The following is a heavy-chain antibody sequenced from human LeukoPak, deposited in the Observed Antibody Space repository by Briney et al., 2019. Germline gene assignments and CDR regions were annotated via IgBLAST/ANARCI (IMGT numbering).Heavy chain of an antibody. Sequence: AASVKVSCKASGGTFSSYAISWMRQAPGQGLEWMGRIIPILGIANYAQKFQGRVTITADKSTSTAYMELSSLRSEDTAVYYCATGFQSWYTGWVPHDAFDIWGQGTMVTVSS. CDR2: IIPILGIA. D-gene: IGHD6-13*01. CDR3: ATGFQSWYTGWVPHDAFDI. CDR1: GGTFSSYA. V-gene: IGHV1-69*04. J-gene: IGHJ3*02.